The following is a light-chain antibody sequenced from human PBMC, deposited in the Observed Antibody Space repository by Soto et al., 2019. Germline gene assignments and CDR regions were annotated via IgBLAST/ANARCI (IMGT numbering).Light chain of an antibody. V-gene: IGKV1-5*03. CDR2: KAS. J-gene: IGKJ1*01. CDR1: QSIIGW. Sequence: DIQMNQSPSTLCASLGNTVTIGFRRSQSIIGWLAWYQPKPGKAPNLMIYKASTLQSGVPSRFSGSGSETEFTLTISGLQPGDSATYYCQQYNSYSPTFGQGTKVDIK. CDR3: QQYNSYSPT.